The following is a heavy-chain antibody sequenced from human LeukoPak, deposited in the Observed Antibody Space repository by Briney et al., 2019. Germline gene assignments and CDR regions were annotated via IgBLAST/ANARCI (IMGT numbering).Heavy chain of an antibody. CDR1: GGSISSSSYY. CDR3: ARHPKRSGYGYFDP. D-gene: IGHD5-18*01. V-gene: IGHV4-39*01. CDR2: IYYSGST. Sequence: SETLSLTCTVSGGSISSSSYYWGWIRQPPGKGLEWIGSIYYSGSTYYNPSLKSRVTISVDTSKNQFSLKLSSVTAADTAVYYRARHPKRSGYGYFDPWGQGTLVTVSS. J-gene: IGHJ5*02.